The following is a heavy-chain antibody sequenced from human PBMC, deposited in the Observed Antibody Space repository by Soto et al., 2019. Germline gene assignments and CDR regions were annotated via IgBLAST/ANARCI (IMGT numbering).Heavy chain of an antibody. J-gene: IGHJ5*02. V-gene: IGHV1-46*01. D-gene: IGHD1-26*01. CDR2: INPNGGST. CDR3: ARSSGEVFGIIIEGSNWLAL. CDR1: AESFTSYF. Sequence: SVKVSCKGAAESFTSYFVDWVRQAPGHGLEWMGIINPNGGSTRFAQTFQGRITMTTDKSTSTVYMELRSLRSEDTAVYYCARSSGEVFGIIIEGSNWLALWGQGSLVTAPQ.